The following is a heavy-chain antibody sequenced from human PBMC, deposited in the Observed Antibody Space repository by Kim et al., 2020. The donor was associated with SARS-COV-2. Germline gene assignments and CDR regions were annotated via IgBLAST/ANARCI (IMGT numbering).Heavy chain of an antibody. Sequence: GGSLRLSCATSGFTLSNTVMSWVRQAPGRGLEWVSTIRTRSSAETTYYADSVNGRFTISRDSSNHTLYLQLNSLRAEDTALYYCAKDRGGSDWPGFDYWG. D-gene: IGHD3-10*01. CDR3: AKDRGGSDWPGFDY. J-gene: IGHJ4*01. CDR2: IRTRSSAETT. V-gene: IGHV3-23*01. CDR1: GFTLSNTV.